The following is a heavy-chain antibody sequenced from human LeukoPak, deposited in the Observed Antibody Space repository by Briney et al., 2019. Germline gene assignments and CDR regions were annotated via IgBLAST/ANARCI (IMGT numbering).Heavy chain of an antibody. J-gene: IGHJ4*02. V-gene: IGHV3-23*01. D-gene: IGHD3-22*01. Sequence: PGGYLRLSCAASGFTFSTYAMSWVRQAPGKGLEWVSAISGSGGSTCYAYSVKGRFTISRYNSKNTLYLQMNSLKAEDTAVYYXXXXXXXXSSGYYYLVPVDYWGQGTLVTVSS. CDR1: GFTFSTYA. CDR3: XXXXXXXSSGYYYLVPVDY. CDR2: ISGSGGST.